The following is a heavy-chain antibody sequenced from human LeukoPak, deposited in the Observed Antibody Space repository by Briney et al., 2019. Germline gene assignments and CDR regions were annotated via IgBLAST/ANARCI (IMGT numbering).Heavy chain of an antibody. CDR3: ARGEDTAMVSGGYNWFDP. Sequence: GRSLRLSCAASGFTFDDYAMHWVRQAPGKGLEWVSGISWNSGSIGYADSVKGRFTISRDNAKNSLYLQMNNLRAEDTAVYYCARGEDTAMVSGGYNWFDPWGQGTLITVSS. V-gene: IGHV3-9*01. CDR1: GFTFDDYA. J-gene: IGHJ5*02. D-gene: IGHD5-18*01. CDR2: ISWNSGSI.